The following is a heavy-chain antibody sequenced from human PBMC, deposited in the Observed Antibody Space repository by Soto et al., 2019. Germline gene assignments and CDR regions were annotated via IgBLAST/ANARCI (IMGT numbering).Heavy chain of an antibody. V-gene: IGHV3-30*04. CDR3: ANGPVVGANYKYYDMDV. CDR1: GFMFNSYV. Sequence: GGSLRLSCAASGFMFNSYVMHWVRRAPGKGLEWVGFISYDGTKKDYADSVKGRFTISRDNSKNTLYLQMDNLRAEDTAHYFCANGPVVGANYKYYDMDVWGRGTTVTVSS. CDR2: ISYDGTKK. J-gene: IGHJ6*02. D-gene: IGHD1-26*01.